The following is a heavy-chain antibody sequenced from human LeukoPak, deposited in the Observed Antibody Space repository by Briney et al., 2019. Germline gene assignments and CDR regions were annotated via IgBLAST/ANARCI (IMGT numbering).Heavy chain of an antibody. CDR2: ISRSATYL. J-gene: IGHJ3*02. V-gene: IGHV3-21*01. CDR1: GFTFSGYS. Sequence: GGSLRLSCAASGFTFSGYSMNWVRQAPGKGLEWVSSISRSATYLYYADSLQGRFTVSRDDAKSSLYLQMNSLRAEDTAVYYCARDCGGGSCYGPYDAFDIWGQGTMVTVSS. CDR3: ARDCGGGSCYGPYDAFDI. D-gene: IGHD2-15*01.